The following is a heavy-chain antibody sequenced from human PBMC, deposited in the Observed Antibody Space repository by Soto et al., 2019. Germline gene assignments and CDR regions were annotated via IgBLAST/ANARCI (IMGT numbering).Heavy chain of an antibody. V-gene: IGHV1-69*08. CDR2: IIPILGIA. CDR3: ARDSGYDSSFGY. Sequence: QVQLVQSGAEVKKPGSSVKVSCKASGGTFSSYTISWVRQAPGQGLEWMGRIIPILGIANYAQKFQGRVTISADKSTSTAYMELSSLRSEDTAVYYCARDSGYDSSFGYWGQGTLVTVSS. D-gene: IGHD5-12*01. J-gene: IGHJ4*02. CDR1: GGTFSSYT.